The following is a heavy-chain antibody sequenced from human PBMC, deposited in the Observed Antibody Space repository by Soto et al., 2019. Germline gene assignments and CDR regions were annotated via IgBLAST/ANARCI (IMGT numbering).Heavy chain of an antibody. J-gene: IGHJ4*02. CDR3: ARDDPERGYSGCFDY. D-gene: IGHD5-12*01. Sequence: QVQLQESGPGLVKPSQTLSLTCTVSGGSIRSGGYYWSWIRQHPGKGLEWIGHIYYSGSSYHNPSLGYNPSLKSRVTISVDTSKKQFSLRLTSVTAADAAVYYCARDDPERGYSGCFDYWCQGTLVAVSS. CDR2: IYYSGSS. CDR1: GGSIRSGGYY. V-gene: IGHV4-31*03.